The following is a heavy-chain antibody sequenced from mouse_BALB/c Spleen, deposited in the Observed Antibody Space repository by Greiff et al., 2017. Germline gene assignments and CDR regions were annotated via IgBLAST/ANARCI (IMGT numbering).Heavy chain of an antibody. CDR3: ARGSTVVEYYFDY. CDR2: ISTYYGDA. Sequence: QVQLQQSGAELVRPGVSVKISCKGSGYTFTDYAMHWVKQSHAKSLEWIGVISTYYGDASYNQKFKGKATMTVDKSSSTAYMELARLTSEDSAIYYCARGSTVVEYYFDYWGQGTTRTVSS. V-gene: IGHV1S137*01. CDR1: GYTFTDYA. J-gene: IGHJ2*01. D-gene: IGHD1-1*01.